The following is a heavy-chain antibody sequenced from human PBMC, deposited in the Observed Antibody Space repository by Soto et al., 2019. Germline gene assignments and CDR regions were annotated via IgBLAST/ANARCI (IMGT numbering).Heavy chain of an antibody. CDR1: GFTFSSYW. CDR2: IKQDGSEK. Sequence: GGSLRLYCAASGFTFSSYWMSWVRQAPGKGLEWVANIKQDGSEKYYVDSVKGRFTISRDNAKNSLYLQMNSLRAEDTAVYYCARDKISRRFLEWLPLCPDYWGQGTLVTVSS. V-gene: IGHV3-7*01. J-gene: IGHJ4*02. D-gene: IGHD3-3*01. CDR3: ARDKISRRFLEWLPLCPDY.